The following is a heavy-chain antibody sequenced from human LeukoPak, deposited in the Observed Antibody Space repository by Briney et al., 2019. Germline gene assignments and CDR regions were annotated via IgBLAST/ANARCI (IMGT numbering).Heavy chain of an antibody. CDR2: ISAYNGNT. D-gene: IGHD6-13*01. J-gene: IGHJ3*02. CDR3: ARDEQQRLFAFDI. Sequence: ASVKVFCKASGYTFTSDGIRWGRQAPGQGLEWMGWISAYNGNTNYAQKHQGRVTMTTDTSTSTAYVELRSLRSDDTAVYYCARDEQQRLFAFDIWVQGTMVTVSS. V-gene: IGHV1-18*01. CDR1: GYTFTSDG.